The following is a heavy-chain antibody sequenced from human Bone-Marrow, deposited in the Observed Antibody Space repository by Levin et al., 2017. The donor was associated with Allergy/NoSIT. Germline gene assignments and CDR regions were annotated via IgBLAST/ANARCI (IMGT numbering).Heavy chain of an antibody. CDR2: ISGSGDST. V-gene: IGHV3-23*01. D-gene: IGHD1-14*01. Sequence: LSLTCAASGFTFSTYHAISWVRQTPGKGLEWVCGISGSGDSTHYADSVKGRFTISRDNAKKSIYLQINSLRVEDTAFYYCARDTSPTVKPVSYYDALDVWGPGTMVTVSS. CDR1: GFTFSTYHA. CDR3: ARDTSPTVKPVSYYDALDV. J-gene: IGHJ3*01.